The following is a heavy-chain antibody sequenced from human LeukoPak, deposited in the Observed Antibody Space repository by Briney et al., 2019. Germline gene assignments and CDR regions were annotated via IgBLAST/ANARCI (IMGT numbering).Heavy chain of an antibody. CDR1: GFTFSSYG. V-gene: IGHV3-30*18. Sequence: GGSLRLSCAASGFTFSSYGMHWVRQAPGKGLEWVAVISYDGSNKSYADSMKGRFTISRDNSKNTLHLQMNSLRAEDTAVYYCAKDRYDSSGYYLDYWGQGTLVTVSS. CDR3: AKDRYDSSGYYLDY. D-gene: IGHD3-22*01. CDR2: ISYDGSNK. J-gene: IGHJ4*02.